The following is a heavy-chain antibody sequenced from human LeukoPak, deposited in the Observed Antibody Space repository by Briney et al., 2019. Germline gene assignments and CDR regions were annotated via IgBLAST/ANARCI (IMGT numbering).Heavy chain of an antibody. J-gene: IGHJ6*03. CDR2: INHSGST. CDR1: GGSFSGYY. D-gene: IGHD5-12*01. V-gene: IGHV4-34*01. CDR3: ARGRKYSGYDFDYYYYMDV. Sequence: PSETLSLTCAVYGGSFSGYYWSWIRQPPGKGLEWIGEINHSGSTNYNPSLKSRVTISVDTSKNQFSLKLSSVTAADTAVYYCARGRKYSGYDFDYYYYMDVWDKGTTATVSS.